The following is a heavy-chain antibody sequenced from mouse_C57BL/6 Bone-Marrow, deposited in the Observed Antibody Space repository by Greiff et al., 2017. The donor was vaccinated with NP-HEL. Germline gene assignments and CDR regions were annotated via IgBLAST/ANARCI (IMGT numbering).Heavy chain of an antibody. V-gene: IGHV2-5*01. J-gene: IGHJ3*01. CDR1: GFSLTSYG. Sequence: QVQLQQSGPGLVQPSQCLSITCTVSGFSLTSYGVHWVRQSPGKGLEWLGVIWRGGSTDDNAAFMSSLSITKDNSKSQVFFKMNRLQADDTAIYYCAKNGGGRRAWFAYWGQGTLVTVSA. CDR3: AKNGGGRRAWFAY. CDR2: IWRGGST. D-gene: IGHD3-3*01.